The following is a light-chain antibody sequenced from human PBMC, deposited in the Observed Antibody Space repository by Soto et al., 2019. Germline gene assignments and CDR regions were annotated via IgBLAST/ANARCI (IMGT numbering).Light chain of an antibody. CDR1: QSISGW. CDR2: DAS. V-gene: IGKV1-5*01. J-gene: IGKJ1*01. Sequence: IEMTQSPSTLSASVGDRDNITCRASQSISGWLAWYQQKPGKAPKLLIYDASTLESGVPSRFGGSGSGTEFTLTISSLQPDDFATYYCQQYNNYWTFGQGTKV. CDR3: QQYNNYWT.